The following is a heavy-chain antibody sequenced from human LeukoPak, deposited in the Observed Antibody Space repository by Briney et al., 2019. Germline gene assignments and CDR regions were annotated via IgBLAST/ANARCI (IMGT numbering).Heavy chain of an antibody. CDR3: ARLTDWDIYFDY. Sequence: ASVKVSCKASGYTFTSYYMHWVRQAPGQGLEWMGIIDPSGGSTSYAQKFQGRVTMTRDMSTSTVYMELSSLRSEDTAVYYSARLTDWDIYFDYWGQGTLVTVSS. V-gene: IGHV1-46*01. CDR2: IDPSGGST. CDR1: GYTFTSYY. J-gene: IGHJ4*02. D-gene: IGHD5-12*01.